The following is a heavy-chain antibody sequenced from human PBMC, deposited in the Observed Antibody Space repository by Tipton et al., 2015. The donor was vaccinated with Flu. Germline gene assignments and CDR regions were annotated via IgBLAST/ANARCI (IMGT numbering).Heavy chain of an antibody. CDR1: GFTFSSYA. V-gene: IGHV3-64*01. CDR3: ARIDFAGLKSLYFDY. Sequence: GSLRLSCAASGFTFSSYAMHWVRQAPGKGLEFVSAIGSNGVSTYYANSVKGRFTTSRDNSKNTLYLQMGSLRAEDMAVYYCARIDFAGLKSLYFDYWGQGSLVTVSS. J-gene: IGHJ4*02. CDR2: IGSNGVST. D-gene: IGHD3-3*01.